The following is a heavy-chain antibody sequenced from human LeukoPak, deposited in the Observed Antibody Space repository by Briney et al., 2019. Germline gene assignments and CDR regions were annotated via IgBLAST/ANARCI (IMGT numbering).Heavy chain of an antibody. CDR1: GYTFTGYY. CDR3: ARGVWAYIAAAPEDY. Sequence: ASVKVSCKASGYTFTGYYMHWVRQAPGQGLEWMGWINLNSGGTNYAQKFQGRVTMTRDTSISTAYMELSRLRSDDTAVYYCARGVWAYIAAAPEDYWGQGTLVTVSS. CDR2: INLNSGGT. D-gene: IGHD6-13*01. V-gene: IGHV1-2*02. J-gene: IGHJ4*02.